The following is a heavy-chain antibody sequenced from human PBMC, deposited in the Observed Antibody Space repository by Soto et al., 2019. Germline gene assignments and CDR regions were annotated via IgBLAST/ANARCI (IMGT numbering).Heavy chain of an antibody. CDR3: ARGRGGHCSGGKCYRFLDH. CDR2: ISGTGIDI. D-gene: IGHD2-15*01. J-gene: IGHJ4*02. CDR1: GFAFYNYN. V-gene: IGHV3-21*04. Sequence: XGSLRLSCTASGFAFYNYNMNWVRQAPGMGLEWVSSISGTGIDIHFADSVKGRFVISRDNAKTSVFLQMNSLRPKDTAVYYWARGRGGHCSGGKCYRFLDHWGQGTLVTVSS.